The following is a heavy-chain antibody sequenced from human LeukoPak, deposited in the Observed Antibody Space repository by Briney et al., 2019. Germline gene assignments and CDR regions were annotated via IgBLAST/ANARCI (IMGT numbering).Heavy chain of an antibody. D-gene: IGHD3-10*01. CDR1: GFTFSSYG. J-gene: IGHJ4*02. Sequence: TGGSLRLSCAASGFTFSSYGMHWVRQAPGKGLEWVAFIRYDGSNKYYADSVKGRFTISRDNSKNTLYLQMNSLRAEDTAVYYCAKVVSPYYYGSGTPFDYWGQGTLVTVSS. CDR2: IRYDGSNK. V-gene: IGHV3-30*02. CDR3: AKVVSPYYYGSGTPFDY.